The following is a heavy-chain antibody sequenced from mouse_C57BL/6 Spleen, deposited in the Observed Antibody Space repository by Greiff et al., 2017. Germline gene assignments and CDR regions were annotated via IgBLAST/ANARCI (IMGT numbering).Heavy chain of an antibody. CDR2: IDPNSGGT. D-gene: IGHD1-1*01. CDR1: GYTFTSYW. CDR3: AREEYGSSKYCDV. V-gene: IGHV1-72*01. Sequence: QVQLQQPGAELVKPGASVKLSCKASGYTFTSYWMHWVKQRPGRGLEWIGRIDPNSGGTKYNEKFKSKATLTVDKPSSTAYVQLSSLTSEDSAVYYCAREEYGSSKYCDVWGTGTTVTVSS. J-gene: IGHJ1*03.